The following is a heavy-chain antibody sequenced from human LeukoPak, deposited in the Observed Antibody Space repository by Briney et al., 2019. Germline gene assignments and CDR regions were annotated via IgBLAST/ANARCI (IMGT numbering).Heavy chain of an antibody. V-gene: IGHV4-59*01. CDR3: ARADYGGNSIQFDP. CDR2: ISYSGST. J-gene: IGHJ5*02. D-gene: IGHD4-23*01. Sequence: SETLSLTCTVSGGSISSYYWSWIRQPPGKGLEWIGYISYSGSTNYNPSLKSRVTISVDTSKNQFSLKLSSVTAADTAVYYCARADYGGNSIQFDPWGQGTLVTVSS. CDR1: GGSISSYY.